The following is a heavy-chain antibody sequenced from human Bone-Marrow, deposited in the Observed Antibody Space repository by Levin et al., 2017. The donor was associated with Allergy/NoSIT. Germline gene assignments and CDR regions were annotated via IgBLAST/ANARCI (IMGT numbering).Heavy chain of an antibody. CDR3: TTDDGFGVVVPAAIRIGAFDI. CDR2: IKSKTDGGTT. D-gene: IGHD2-2*02. CDR1: GFTFSNAW. J-gene: IGHJ3*02. V-gene: IGHV3-15*01. Sequence: GGSLRLSCAASGFTFSNAWMSWVRQAPGKGLEWVGRIKSKTDGGTTDYAAPVKGRFTISRDDSKNTLYLQMNSLKTEDTAVYYCTTDDGFGVVVPAAIRIGAFDIWGQGTMVTVSS.